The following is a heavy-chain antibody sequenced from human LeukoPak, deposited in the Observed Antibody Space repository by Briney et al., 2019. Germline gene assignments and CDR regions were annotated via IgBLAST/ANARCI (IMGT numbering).Heavy chain of an antibody. D-gene: IGHD6-13*01. Sequence: PSETLSLTCTGSGGSISSSSYYWGWIRQPPGKGLEWIGEINHSGSTNYNPSLKSRVTISVDTSKNQFSLKLSSVTAADTAVYYCARGGKSIAAASSVRRRKPNWFDPWGQGTLVTVSS. CDR2: INHSGST. CDR3: ARGGKSIAAASSVRRRKPNWFDP. CDR1: GGSISSSSYY. V-gene: IGHV4-39*07. J-gene: IGHJ5*02.